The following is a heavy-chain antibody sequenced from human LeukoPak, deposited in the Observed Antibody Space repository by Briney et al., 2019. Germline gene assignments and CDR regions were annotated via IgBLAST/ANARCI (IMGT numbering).Heavy chain of an antibody. CDR2: IIPILGIA. J-gene: IGHJ4*02. CDR1: GYTFTSYA. Sequence: GASVKVSCKASGYTFTSYAMHWVRQAPGQRLEWMGRIIPILGIANYAQKFQGRVTITADKSTSTAYMELSSLRSEDTAVYYCAILAALGYWGQGTLVTVSS. D-gene: IGHD2-15*01. V-gene: IGHV1-69*04. CDR3: AILAALGY.